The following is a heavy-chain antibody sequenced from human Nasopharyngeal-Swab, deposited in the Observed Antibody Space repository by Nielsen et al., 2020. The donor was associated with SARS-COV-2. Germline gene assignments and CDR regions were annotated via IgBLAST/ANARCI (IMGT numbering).Heavy chain of an antibody. CDR2: IWYDGSNK. CDR3: ARDLGATLDV. J-gene: IGHJ4*02. V-gene: IGHV3-33*01. D-gene: IGHD1-26*01. CDR1: GFTFSSYG. Sequence: GESLRLSCAASGFTFSSYGMHWVRQAPGKGPEWVAVIWYDGSNKYYADSVKGRFTISRDNSKNTLYLQMNSLRAEDTAVYYCARDLGATLDVWGQGTLVTVSS.